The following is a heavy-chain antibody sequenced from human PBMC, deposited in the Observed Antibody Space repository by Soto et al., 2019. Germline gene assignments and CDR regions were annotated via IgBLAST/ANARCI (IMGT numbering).Heavy chain of an antibody. D-gene: IGHD6-6*01. J-gene: IGHJ4*02. CDR1: GGPISSSNW. V-gene: IGHV4-4*02. Sequence: PSETLSLTCDVSGGPISSSNWWSWVRQPPGKGLEWLGEIYHSGSTNYNPSLTSRVTISVDKSKNQFSMKLSSVTAAHKAVYYCAREASIAARTRYFDYWGQGTLVPVYS. CDR3: AREASIAARTRYFDY. CDR2: IYHSGST.